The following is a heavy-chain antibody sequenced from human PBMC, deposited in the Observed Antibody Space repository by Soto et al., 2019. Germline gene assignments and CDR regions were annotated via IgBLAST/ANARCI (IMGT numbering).Heavy chain of an antibody. CDR2: SYYSGST. D-gene: IGHD5-12*01. CDR1: GGSISSSSYY. J-gene: IGHJ4*02. V-gene: IGHV4-39*01. Sequence: QLQLQESGPGLVKPSETLSLTCTVSGGSISSSSYYWGWIRQPPGTGLEWIGRSYYSGSTYYNPSLKSRVTISGDTSNNQFSLKLSSVTAADTAVYYCARLDGVATITSGGFDYWGQGTLVTVSS. CDR3: ARLDGVATITSGGFDY.